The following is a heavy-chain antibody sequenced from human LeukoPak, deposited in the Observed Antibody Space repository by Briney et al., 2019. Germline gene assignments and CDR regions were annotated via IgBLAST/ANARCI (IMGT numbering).Heavy chain of an antibody. D-gene: IGHD2-2*01. CDR3: ARGTSSTSFYRY. CDR1: GFTFDDYG. J-gene: IGHJ4*02. V-gene: IGHV3-20*04. CDR2: INWSGGST. Sequence: SGGSLRLSCAASGFTFDDYGMIWVRQAPGKGLEWVSGINWSGGSTGYADSVKGRFTISRDNAKNSLYLQMNNLRAEDTALYYCARGTSSTSFYRYWGQGTLVTVSS.